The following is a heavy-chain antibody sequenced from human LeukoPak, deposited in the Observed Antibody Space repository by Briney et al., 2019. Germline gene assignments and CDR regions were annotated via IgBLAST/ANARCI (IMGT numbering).Heavy chain of an antibody. CDR1: GGSISSYY. Sequence: SETLSLTCTVSGGSISSYYWSWIRQPPGKGLEWIGYIYYSGSTNYNPSLKSRVTISVDTSKNQFSLKLSSVTAADTAVYYCARLGPYSSPEDYWGQGTLVTVSS. CDR2: IYYSGST. V-gene: IGHV4-59*08. D-gene: IGHD6-13*01. CDR3: ARLGPYSSPEDY. J-gene: IGHJ4*02.